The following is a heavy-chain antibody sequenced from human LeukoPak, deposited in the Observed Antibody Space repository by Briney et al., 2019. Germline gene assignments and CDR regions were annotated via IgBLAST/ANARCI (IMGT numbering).Heavy chain of an antibody. V-gene: IGHV4-34*01. CDR3: ARSLRGYSGYAFYYYGMDV. CDR1: GGSFSVYY. Sequence: SETLSLTCGVYGGSFSVYYWSWIRQPPGKGLEWIGEINHSGSTNYNPSLKSRVTISIDTSKKQFSLKLSSVTAADTAVYYCARSLRGYSGYAFYYYGMDVWGQGTTVTVSS. D-gene: IGHD5-12*01. CDR2: INHSGST. J-gene: IGHJ6*02.